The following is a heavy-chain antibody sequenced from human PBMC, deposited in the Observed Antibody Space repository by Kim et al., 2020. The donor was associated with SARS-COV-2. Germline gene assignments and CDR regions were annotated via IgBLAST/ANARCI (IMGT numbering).Heavy chain of an antibody. CDR2: SDT. V-gene: IGHV5-51*01. Sequence: SDTRYSPSFQGQVTISADKSISTAYLQWSSLKASDTAMYYCAGGDYVTDYWGQGTLVTVSS. CDR3: AGGDYVTDY. J-gene: IGHJ4*02. D-gene: IGHD4-17*01.